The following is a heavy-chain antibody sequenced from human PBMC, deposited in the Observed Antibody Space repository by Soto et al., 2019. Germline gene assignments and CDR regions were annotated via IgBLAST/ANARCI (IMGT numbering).Heavy chain of an antibody. CDR1: GYTFTSYG. CDR3: AREERFLEWTNYYYYGMDV. CDR2: ISAYNGNT. V-gene: IGHV1-18*01. J-gene: IGHJ6*02. D-gene: IGHD3-3*01. Sequence: ASVKVSCKASGYTFTSYGISWVRQAPGQGLEWMGWISAYNGNTNYAQKLQGRVTMTTDTSTSTAYMELRSLRSDDTAVYYCAREERFLEWTNYYYYGMDVWGQGTTVTVSS.